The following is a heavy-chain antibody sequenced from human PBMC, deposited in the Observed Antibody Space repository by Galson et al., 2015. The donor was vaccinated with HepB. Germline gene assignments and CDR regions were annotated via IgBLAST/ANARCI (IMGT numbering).Heavy chain of an antibody. Sequence: SLRLSCAASGFTFDDYAMHWVRQAPGKGLEWVSGISWNSGSIGYADSVKGRFTISRDNAKKSLYLQMNSLRAEDTALYYCAKELPPIAVAGIGADAFDIWGQGTMVTVSS. CDR3: AKELPPIAVAGIGADAFDI. D-gene: IGHD6-19*01. CDR2: ISWNSGSI. V-gene: IGHV3-9*01. CDR1: GFTFDDYA. J-gene: IGHJ3*02.